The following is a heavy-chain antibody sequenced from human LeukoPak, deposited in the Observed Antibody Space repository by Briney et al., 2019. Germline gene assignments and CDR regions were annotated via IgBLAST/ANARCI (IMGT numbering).Heavy chain of an antibody. CDR2: IWYDGSNK. CDR3: ARPGLNGDYSSSLDY. V-gene: IGHV3-33*01. CDR1: GFTFNSYG. Sequence: PGGSLRLSCAASGFTFNSYGMHWVRQAPGKGLEWVAVIWYDGSNKYYADSVKGRFTISRDNSKNTLYLQMNSLRAEDTAVYYCARPGLNGDYSSSLDYWGRGTLVTVSS. D-gene: IGHD4-17*01. J-gene: IGHJ4*02.